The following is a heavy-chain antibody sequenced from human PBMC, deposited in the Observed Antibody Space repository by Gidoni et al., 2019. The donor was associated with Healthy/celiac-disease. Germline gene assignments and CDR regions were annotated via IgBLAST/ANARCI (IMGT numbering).Heavy chain of an antibody. CDR2: IKSKTDGGTT. J-gene: IGHJ4*02. D-gene: IGHD3-22*01. V-gene: IGHV3-15*01. Sequence: EVQLVESGGGLVKPGGSLRLSCAASGFTFSNAWMSWVRQAPGKGLGWVGRIKSKTDGGTTDYAAPVKGRFTISRDDSKNTLYLQMNSLKTEDTAVYYCTTDGITMIVVLFDYWGQGTLVTVSS. CDR3: TTDGITMIVVLFDY. CDR1: GFTFSNAW.